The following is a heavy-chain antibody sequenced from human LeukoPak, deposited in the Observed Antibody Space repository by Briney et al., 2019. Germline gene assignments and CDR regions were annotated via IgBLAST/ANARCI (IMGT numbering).Heavy chain of an antibody. CDR1: GFTFSTYV. D-gene: IGHD3-10*01. CDR2: ISSNGDNT. Sequence: GGALGLFCSVSGFTFSTYVMHWVRQAPGKGLEYVSAISSNGDNTYYADSVKGRFTIPRDNSKNTLYLQMSSLRADDPAVYYCVRGSGYWGQGTLVTVSS. CDR3: VRGSGY. J-gene: IGHJ4*02. V-gene: IGHV3-64D*06.